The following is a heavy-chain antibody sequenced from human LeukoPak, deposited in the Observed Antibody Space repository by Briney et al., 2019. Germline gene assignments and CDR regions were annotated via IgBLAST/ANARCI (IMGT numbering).Heavy chain of an antibody. CDR3: ASRPYYYDSSGYYGDDAFDI. D-gene: IGHD3-22*01. CDR2: IIPIFSTA. Sequence: GSSVKVSCKASGGTFSSYAISWVRQAPGQGLEWMGGIIPIFSTANYAQKFQGRVTITTDESTSTAYMELSSLRSEDTAVYYCASRPYYYDSSGYYGDDAFDIWGQGTMVTVSS. J-gene: IGHJ3*02. CDR1: GGTFSSYA. V-gene: IGHV1-69*05.